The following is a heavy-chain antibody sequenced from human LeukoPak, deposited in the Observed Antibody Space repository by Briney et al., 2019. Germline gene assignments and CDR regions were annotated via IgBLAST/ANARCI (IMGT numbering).Heavy chain of an antibody. Sequence: SQTLSLTCTVSGGSISSGDYYWSWIRQPPGKGLEWIGYIYYSGSTYYNPSLKSRVTISVDTSKNQFSLKLSSVTAADTAVYYCARGNYYDSSGLDYWGQGTLVTVSS. J-gene: IGHJ4*02. CDR1: GGSISSGDYY. CDR3: ARGNYYDSSGLDY. CDR2: IYYSGST. V-gene: IGHV4-30-4*01. D-gene: IGHD3-22*01.